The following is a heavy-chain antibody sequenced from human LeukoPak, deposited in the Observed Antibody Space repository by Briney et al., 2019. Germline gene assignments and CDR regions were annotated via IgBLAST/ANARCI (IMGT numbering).Heavy chain of an antibody. CDR3: ARGIYDFWSGYFLDY. CDR2: INHSGST. J-gene: IGHJ4*02. CDR1: GGSISSGDYY. Sequence: SETLSLTCTVSGGSISSGDYYWSWIRQPPGKGLEWIGEINHSGSTNYNPSLKSRVTISVDTSKNQFSLKLSSVTAADTAVYYCARGIYDFWSGYFLDYWGQGTLVTVSS. V-gene: IGHV4-39*07. D-gene: IGHD3-3*01.